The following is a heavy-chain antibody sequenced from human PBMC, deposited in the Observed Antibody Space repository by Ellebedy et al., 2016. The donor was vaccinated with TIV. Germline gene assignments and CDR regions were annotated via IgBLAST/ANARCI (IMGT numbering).Heavy chain of an antibody. CDR2: ISGSGGST. V-gene: IGHV3-23*01. D-gene: IGHD5-18*01. CDR3: ARGKTAMVLSGYYYYGMDV. J-gene: IGHJ6*02. Sequence: GESLKISCAASGFTFSSYVMSWVRQAPGKGLEWVSTISGSGGSTYHADSVKGRFTISRDNSKNTLFLQMNSLRAEDTAVYYCARGKTAMVLSGYYYYGMDVWGQGTTVTVSS. CDR1: GFTFSSYV.